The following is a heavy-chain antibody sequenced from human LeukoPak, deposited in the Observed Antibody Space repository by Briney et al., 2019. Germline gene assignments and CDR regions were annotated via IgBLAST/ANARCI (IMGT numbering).Heavy chain of an antibody. D-gene: IGHD1-26*01. CDR2: GTDIGGT. V-gene: IGHV4-34*01. J-gene: IGHJ5*02. CDR1: GAPLNGYY. Sequence: SSETLSLTGAVYGAPLNGYYWSWIRQAPGKGLEWIGEGTDIGGTKYNPSLRGRVSISADPSKNQFSLKLTSVTAADTAVYHCAKNGQSGFSFDPWGQGTLVTVSS. CDR3: AKNGQSGFSFDP.